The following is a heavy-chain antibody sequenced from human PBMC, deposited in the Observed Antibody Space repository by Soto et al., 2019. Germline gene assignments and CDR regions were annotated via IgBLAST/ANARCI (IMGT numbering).Heavy chain of an antibody. V-gene: IGHV3-23*01. D-gene: IGHD3-16*01. CDR3: ANGTFGNGWSS. J-gene: IGHJ4*02. Sequence: EVQLLESGGGLVQPGGSLRLSCAASGFTFSNYALNWVRQAPGKGLEWVSGITESGGYTDYADSVRGRFTISRDNSKNTLYVQMNSLRAEDTAVYYCANGTFGNGWSSWGQGTLVAVSS. CDR1: GFTFSNYA. CDR2: ITESGGYT.